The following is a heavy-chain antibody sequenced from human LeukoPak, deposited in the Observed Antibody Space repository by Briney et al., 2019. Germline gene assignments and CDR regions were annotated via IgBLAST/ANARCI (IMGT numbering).Heavy chain of an antibody. Sequence: GGSLRLSCAASGFTFSSYAMHWVRQAPGKGLEWVAVISYDGSNKYYADSVKGRFTISRDNSKNTLYLQMNSLRAEDTAVYYCARSPPIYYYDSSGYYYSPYYYGMDVWGQGTTVTVSS. D-gene: IGHD3-22*01. CDR1: GFTFSSYA. J-gene: IGHJ6*02. V-gene: IGHV3-30-3*01. CDR3: ARSPPIYYYDSSGYYYSPYYYGMDV. CDR2: ISYDGSNK.